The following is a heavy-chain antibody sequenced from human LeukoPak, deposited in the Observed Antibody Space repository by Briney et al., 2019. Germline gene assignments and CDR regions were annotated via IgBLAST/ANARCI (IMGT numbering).Heavy chain of an antibody. CDR2: IYYSGTT. Sequence: PSETLSLTCTVSGGSISSGGYYWSWIRQHPGKGLEWIGYIYYSGTTYYNPSLKSRVTISVDTSKNQFSLKLSSVTAADTAVYYCARGRSTVTSGFDYWGQGTLVTVSS. CDR3: ARGRSTVTSGFDY. V-gene: IGHV4-31*03. CDR1: GGSISSGGYY. D-gene: IGHD4-17*01. J-gene: IGHJ4*02.